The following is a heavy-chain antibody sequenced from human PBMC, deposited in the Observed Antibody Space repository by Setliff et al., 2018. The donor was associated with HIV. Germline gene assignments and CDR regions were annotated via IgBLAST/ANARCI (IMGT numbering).Heavy chain of an antibody. V-gene: IGHV4-59*08. CDR3: ARTGYAFDV. CDR2: IHVSGST. J-gene: IGHJ3*01. Sequence: SETLSLTCTVSGGSLRSYYWSWIRQSPGKGPEWIAYIHVSGSTYFNPSLSSRVTISIDTSNNQFSLRLSSVTAADTAVYYCARTGYAFDVWGLGTMVTVSS. CDR1: GGSLRSYY.